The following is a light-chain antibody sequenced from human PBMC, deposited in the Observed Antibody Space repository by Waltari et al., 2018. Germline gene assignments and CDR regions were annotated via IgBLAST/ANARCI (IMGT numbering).Light chain of an antibody. CDR1: QSLLENTNDKKY. Sequence: QSLLENTNDKKYLAWYQKKPGQPPRLLFDCASTRQSGVPDRFSGSGSATDFTLTIGSLQAEDVAVYYCQQYYSRRTFGQWTRVESK. CDR3: QQYYSRRT. CDR2: CAS. V-gene: IGKV4-1*01. J-gene: IGKJ1*01.